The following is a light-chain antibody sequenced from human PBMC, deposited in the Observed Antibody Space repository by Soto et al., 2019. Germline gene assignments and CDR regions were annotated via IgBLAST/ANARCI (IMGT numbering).Light chain of an antibody. CDR2: AAS. J-gene: IGKJ4*01. CDR1: QSIGGF. CDR3: QQSYSTPLT. V-gene: IGKV1-39*01. Sequence: DIQMTQSPSSLSVSVGDRVTITCRASQSIGGFLNWYQQKLGKALKLLIYAASSLQSGVPSRFSGSGSGTDFTLTISSLQPEDFATYYCQQSYSTPLTFGGGTKVEI.